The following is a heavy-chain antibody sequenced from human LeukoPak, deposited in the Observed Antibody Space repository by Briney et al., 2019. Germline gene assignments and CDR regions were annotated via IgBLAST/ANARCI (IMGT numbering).Heavy chain of an antibody. CDR2: ISWNSGSI. Sequence: SCKASGYTFTGYYMHWVRQAPGKGLEWVSGISWNSGSIGYADSVKGRFTISRDNAKNSLYLQMNSLRAEDTALYYCAKDPLATVTTGFDYWGQGTLVTVSS. CDR3: AKDPLATVTTGFDY. D-gene: IGHD4-11*01. J-gene: IGHJ4*02. V-gene: IGHV3-9*01. CDR1: GYTFTGYY.